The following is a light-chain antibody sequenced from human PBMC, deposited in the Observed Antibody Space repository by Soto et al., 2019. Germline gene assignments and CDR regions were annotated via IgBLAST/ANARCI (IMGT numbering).Light chain of an antibody. V-gene: IGKV1-12*01. CDR2: GES. J-gene: IGKJ3*01. Sequence: DMQMTQSPPSVSASVGVRVTITCLASQDIHTWFAWYQQKPGKAPKRLIYGESSLQSGDPSRFSGSGSGTDFALTLSSLQPEDFATYYCKQANTFPFVFGPGTKVDIK. CDR1: QDIHTW. CDR3: KQANTFPFV.